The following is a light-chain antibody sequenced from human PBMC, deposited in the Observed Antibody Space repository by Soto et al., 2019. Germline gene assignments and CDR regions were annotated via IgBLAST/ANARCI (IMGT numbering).Light chain of an antibody. J-gene: IGKJ4*01. Sequence: DIQMTQSPSTLSASVGDRVTITCRASQSISSWLAWYPQKPGKAPNLLIYTAPSLESGVPSRFSGSGSGTEFNLSISSLQPDDFAPYYCQQYNSYSPLTFGGGTKVEIK. CDR3: QQYNSYSPLT. CDR1: QSISSW. CDR2: TAP. V-gene: IGKV1-5*03.